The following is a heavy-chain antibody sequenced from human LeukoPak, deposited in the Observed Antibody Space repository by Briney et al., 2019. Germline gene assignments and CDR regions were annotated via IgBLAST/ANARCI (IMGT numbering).Heavy chain of an antibody. CDR1: GFTFSSYW. V-gene: IGHV3-7*01. CDR2: IKQDGSEK. Sequence: GGSLRLSCAASGFTFSSYWMSWVRQAPGKGLEWVANIKQDGSEKYYVDSVKGRFTISRDNAKNSLYLQMNSLRAEDTAVYYCASGYYYGSGSYYFSEDDAFDIWGQGTMVTVSS. J-gene: IGHJ3*02. CDR3: ASGYYYGSGSYYFSEDDAFDI. D-gene: IGHD3-10*01.